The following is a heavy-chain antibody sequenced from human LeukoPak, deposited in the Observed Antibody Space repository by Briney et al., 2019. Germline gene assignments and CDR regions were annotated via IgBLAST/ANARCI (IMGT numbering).Heavy chain of an antibody. CDR1: GGSFSGYY. Sequence: SETLSLTCAVYGGSFSGYYWSWIRQPAGQGLEWIGLIYASGSTNYNPSLKSRVTMAVDTSKNQFSLKLSSVTAADTAVYYCAREVASLDYWGQGTLVTVSS. D-gene: IGHD2-21*01. J-gene: IGHJ4*02. CDR3: AREVASLDY. CDR2: IYASGST. V-gene: IGHV4-4*07.